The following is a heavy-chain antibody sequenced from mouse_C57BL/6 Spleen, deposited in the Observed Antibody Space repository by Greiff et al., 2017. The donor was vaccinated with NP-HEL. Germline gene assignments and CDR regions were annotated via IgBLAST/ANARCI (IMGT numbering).Heavy chain of an antibody. J-gene: IGHJ3*01. CDR2: IYPGSGNT. Sequence: VQLQQSGPELVKPGASVKISCKASGYSFTSYYIHWVKQRPGQGLEWIGWIYPGSGNTKYNEKFKGKATLTADTSSSTAYMQLSSLTSEDSAVYYCAKSTGPWFAYWGQGTLVTVSA. D-gene: IGHD4-1*02. CDR3: AKSTGPWFAY. V-gene: IGHV1-66*01. CDR1: GYSFTSYY.